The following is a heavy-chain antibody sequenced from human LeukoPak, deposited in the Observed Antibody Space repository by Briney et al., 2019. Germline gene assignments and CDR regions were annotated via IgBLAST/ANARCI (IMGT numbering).Heavy chain of an antibody. J-gene: IGHJ3*02. CDR3: ASRVVTATFDAFDI. CDR1: RFTFSIYS. V-gene: IGHV3-21*01. Sequence: GGSLRLSCAASRFTFSIYSMNWVRQAPGKGLEWVSSISSSSSYIYYADSVKGRFTISRDNAKNSLYLQMNSLRAEDTAVYYCASRVVTATFDAFDIWGQGTMVTVSS. CDR2: ISSSSSYI. D-gene: IGHD2-21*02.